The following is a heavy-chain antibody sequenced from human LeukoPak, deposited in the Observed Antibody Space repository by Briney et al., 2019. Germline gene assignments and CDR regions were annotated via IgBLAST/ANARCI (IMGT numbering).Heavy chain of an antibody. J-gene: IGHJ3*02. CDR2: INNDGGST. CDR1: GFTFTGYA. Sequence: GGSLRLSCAASGFTFTGYAMSWVRQGPGKGLVWVSRINNDGGSTIYADSVRGRFTISRDNAKNTLYLQMKSLRAEDTAVYYCSVGVITGTFHIWGQGTMVTVSS. D-gene: IGHD3-16*02. V-gene: IGHV3-74*01. CDR3: SVGVITGTFHI.